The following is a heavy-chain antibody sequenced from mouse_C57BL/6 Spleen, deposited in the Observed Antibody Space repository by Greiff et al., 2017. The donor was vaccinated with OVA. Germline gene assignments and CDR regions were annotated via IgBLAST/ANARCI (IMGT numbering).Heavy chain of an antibody. CDR3: TKGYGNYYGFDY. CDR2: IDPETGGT. D-gene: IGHD1-1*01. Sequence: VKLVESGAELVRPGASVTLSCKASGYTFTDYEMHWVKQTPVHGLEWIGAIDPETGGTAYNQKFKGKAILTADKSSSTAYMELRSLTSEDSAVYYCTKGYGNYYGFDYWGQGTTLTVSS. V-gene: IGHV1-15*01. J-gene: IGHJ2*01. CDR1: GYTFTDYE.